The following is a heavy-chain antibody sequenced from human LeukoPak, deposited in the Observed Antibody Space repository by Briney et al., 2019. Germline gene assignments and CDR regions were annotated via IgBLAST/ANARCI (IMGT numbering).Heavy chain of an antibody. J-gene: IGHJ4*02. CDR3: ARAVGTTRESLFDY. D-gene: IGHD1-26*01. CDR1: GFIFSTYA. V-gene: IGHV3-64*01. Sequence: PAGGSLRLSCAASGFIFSTYAMNWVRQAPGKGLEYVSTISSNGGSTYYAHSVKGRFTVSRDNSNNTLYLQMGSLRGEDLAVYYCARAVGTTRESLFDYWGQGTLVTVSS. CDR2: ISSNGGST.